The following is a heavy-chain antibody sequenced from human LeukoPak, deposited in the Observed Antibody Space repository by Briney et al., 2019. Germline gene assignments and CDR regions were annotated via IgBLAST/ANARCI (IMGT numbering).Heavy chain of an antibody. Sequence: PSQTLSLTCAVSGGSISSGGYSWGWIRQPPGKGLEWIGYIYHSGSTYYNPSLKSRVTISVDRSKNQFSLKLSSVTAADTAVYYCAGGTYDILTGYYFDYWGQGTLVTVSS. CDR3: AGGTYDILTGYYFDY. CDR2: IYHSGST. D-gene: IGHD3-9*01. V-gene: IGHV4-30-2*01. J-gene: IGHJ4*02. CDR1: GGSISSGGYS.